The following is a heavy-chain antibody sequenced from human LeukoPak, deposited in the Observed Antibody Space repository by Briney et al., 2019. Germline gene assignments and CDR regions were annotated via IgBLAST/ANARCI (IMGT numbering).Heavy chain of an antibody. CDR2: ISYDGSNK. CDR3: AREGGYCSGGSCYIWGAFDI. V-gene: IGHV3-30*04. J-gene: IGHJ3*02. CDR1: GFTFSSYA. D-gene: IGHD2-15*01. Sequence: GGSLRLSCAASGFTFSSYAMHWVRQAPGKGLEWVAVISYDGSNKYYAYSVKGRFTISRDNSKNTLYLQMNSLRAEDTAVYYCAREGGYCSGGSCYIWGAFDIWGQGTMVTVSS.